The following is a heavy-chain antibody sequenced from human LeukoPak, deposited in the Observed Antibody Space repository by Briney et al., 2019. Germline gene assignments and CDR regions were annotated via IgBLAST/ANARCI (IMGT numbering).Heavy chain of an antibody. D-gene: IGHD6-25*01. Sequence: PGGSLRLSCAASGFTFSSYSMNWVRQAPGKGLEWVSYISSSSSTTYYADSVKGRFNISRDNSKSTLYLQMNSLRAEDTAVYYCATGYQYYDYYYMDVWGKGTTVTISS. V-gene: IGHV3-48*01. CDR1: GFTFSSYS. CDR3: ATGYQYYDYYYMDV. J-gene: IGHJ6*03. CDR2: ISSSSSTT.